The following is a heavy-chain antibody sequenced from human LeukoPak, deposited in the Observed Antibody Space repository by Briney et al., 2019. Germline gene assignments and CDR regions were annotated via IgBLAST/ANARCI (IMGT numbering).Heavy chain of an antibody. Sequence: PSETLSLTCTVSGGSISSGDYYWSWIRQAPGKGLEWIGYIYYSGSTNYNPSLKSRVTISVDTTKNQFSLKLTSVTAADTAVYYCGGGQYYFDFWGRGTLVTVSS. CDR2: IYYSGST. CDR3: GGGQYYFDF. J-gene: IGHJ4*02. CDR1: GGSISSGDYY. V-gene: IGHV4-30-4*08. D-gene: IGHD2-15*01.